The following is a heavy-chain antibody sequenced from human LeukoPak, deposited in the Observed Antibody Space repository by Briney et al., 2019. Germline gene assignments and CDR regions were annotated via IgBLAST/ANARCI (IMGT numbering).Heavy chain of an antibody. Sequence: GGSLRLSCAASGFTFSSYDMHWVRQPTGKGLEWVSAISTAGDTYYPGSVKGRFTISRENAKNSLYLQMNSLRAGDTAVYDCARGAVLGSSSWHNWFDPWGQGTLVTVSS. V-gene: IGHV3-13*01. CDR2: ISTAGDT. CDR3: ARGAVLGSSSWHNWFDP. CDR1: GFTFSSYD. D-gene: IGHD6-13*01. J-gene: IGHJ5*02.